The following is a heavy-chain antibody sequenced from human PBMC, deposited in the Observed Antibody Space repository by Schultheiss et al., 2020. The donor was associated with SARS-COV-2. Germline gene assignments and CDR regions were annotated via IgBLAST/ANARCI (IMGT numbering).Heavy chain of an antibody. CDR3: ARDWGPETDYYYYGMDV. D-gene: IGHD3-16*01. J-gene: IGHJ6*02. CDR2: ISAYNGNT. V-gene: IGHV1-18*01. CDR1: GYTFTSYG. Sequence: ASVKVSCKASGYTFTSYGISWVRQAPGQGLEWMGWISAYNGNTNYAQKLQGRVTMTTDTSTSTAYMELRSLRSEDTAVYYCARDWGPETDYYYYGMDVWGQGTTVTVSS.